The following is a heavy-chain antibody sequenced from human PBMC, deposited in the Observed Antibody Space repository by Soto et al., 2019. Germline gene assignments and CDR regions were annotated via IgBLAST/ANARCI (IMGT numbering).Heavy chain of an antibody. CDR1: GFTFSSYA. CDR3: AKESYVGFYYYYYYMDV. J-gene: IGHJ6*03. D-gene: IGHD1-26*01. CDR2: ISGSGGST. Sequence: GGSLRLSCAASGFTFSSYAMSWVRQAPGKGLEWVSAISGSGGSTYYADSVKGRFTISRDNSKNTLYLQMNSLRAEDTAVYYCAKESYVGFYYYYYYMDVWGKGTTVTVSS. V-gene: IGHV3-23*01.